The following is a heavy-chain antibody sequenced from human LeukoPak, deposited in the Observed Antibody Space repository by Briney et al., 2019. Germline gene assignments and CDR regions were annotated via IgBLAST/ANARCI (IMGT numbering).Heavy chain of an antibody. J-gene: IGHJ6*02. CDR2: INPSGGST. CDR3: ARDRHYDILTGYYLVSGMDV. D-gene: IGHD3-9*01. CDR1: GHTFTSYY. V-gene: IGHV1-46*01. Sequence: ASVKVSCKASGHTFTSYYMHWVRQAPGQGLEWMGIINPSGGSTSYAQKFQGRVTMTRDTSTSTVYMELSSLRSEDTAVYYCARDRHYDILTGYYLVSGMDVWGQGTTVTVSS.